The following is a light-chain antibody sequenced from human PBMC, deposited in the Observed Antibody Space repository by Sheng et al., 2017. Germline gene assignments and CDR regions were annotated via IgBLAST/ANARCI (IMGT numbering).Light chain of an antibody. J-gene: IGLJ2*01. CDR3: QAWDSGTGF. Sequence: DLTQPPSMSVLPGQTATISCSGDELDKKXTCWYQQKEGQSPILVMYQDFKRPSGIPERFSGSNSGNTATLTIRGTQATDEAAYYCQAWDSGTGFFGGGTKLTVL. CDR2: QDF. CDR1: ELDKKX. V-gene: IGLV3-1*01.